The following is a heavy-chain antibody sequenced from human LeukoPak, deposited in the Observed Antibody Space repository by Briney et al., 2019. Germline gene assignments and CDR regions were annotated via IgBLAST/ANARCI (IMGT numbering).Heavy chain of an antibody. CDR2: VKSKTDGGAI. D-gene: IGHD3-10*01. Sequence: PGGSLRLSCAASGFTFSNAWMTWVRQAPGKGLEWVGRVKSKTDGGAIDYAAPVKGRFTISRDDSKNTLSLQMNSLKTEDTAVYYCATEGGSGSYYGDDAFDMWGQGTMVTVSS. CDR1: GFTFSNAW. CDR3: ATEGGSGSYYGDDAFDM. J-gene: IGHJ3*02. V-gene: IGHV3-15*01.